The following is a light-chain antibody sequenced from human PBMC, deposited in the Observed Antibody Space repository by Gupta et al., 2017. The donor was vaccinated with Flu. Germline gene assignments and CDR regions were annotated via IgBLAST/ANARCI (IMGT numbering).Light chain of an antibody. V-gene: IGKV3-11*01. CDR1: QSVSSY. J-gene: IGKJ4*01. CDR3: QQRSNWPGLT. CDR2: DAS. Sequence: EIALTQSPATLSLSPGERATLSCRASQSVSSYLAWYQQKPGQAPRLLIYDASNRATGIPARFSGSGSGTDFTLTISSREPEDFAVYYCQQRSNWPGLTFGGGTKVEIK.